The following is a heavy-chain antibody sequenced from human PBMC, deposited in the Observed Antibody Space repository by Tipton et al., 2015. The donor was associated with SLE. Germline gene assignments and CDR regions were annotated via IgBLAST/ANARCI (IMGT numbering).Heavy chain of an antibody. CDR2: IYYSGST. Sequence: TLSLTCTVSGGSISSSSYYWGWIRQPPGKGLEWIGSIYYSGSTYYNPSLKSRVIISVDTSKNQFSLKLSSVTAADTAVYYCASPIGDPDAFDIWGQGTMVTVSS. CDR1: GGSISSSSYY. V-gene: IGHV4-39*07. CDR3: ASPIGDPDAFDI. D-gene: IGHD4-17*01. J-gene: IGHJ3*02.